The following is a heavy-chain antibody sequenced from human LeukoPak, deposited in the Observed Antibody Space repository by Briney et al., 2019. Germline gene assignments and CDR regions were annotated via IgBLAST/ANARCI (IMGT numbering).Heavy chain of an antibody. D-gene: IGHD1-14*01. CDR2: ISYDGSNK. J-gene: IGHJ5*02. CDR1: GFTFSSYG. CDR3: ARDSPESWFDP. V-gene: IGHV3-30*03. Sequence: PGRSLRLSCAASGFTFSSYGMHWVRQAPGKGLEWVAVISYDGSNKYYADSVKGRFTISRDNSKNTLYLQMNSLRAEDTAVYYCARDSPESWFDPWGQGTLVTVSS.